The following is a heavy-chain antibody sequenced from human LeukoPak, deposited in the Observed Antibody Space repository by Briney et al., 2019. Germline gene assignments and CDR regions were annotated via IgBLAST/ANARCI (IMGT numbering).Heavy chain of an antibody. J-gene: IGHJ6*03. D-gene: IGHD6-13*01. V-gene: IGHV4-59*01. CDR2: IYYSGST. Sequence: PSETLSLTCTVPGGSISSYYWSWIRQPPGKGLEWIGYIYYSGSTNYNPSLKSRVTISVDTSKNQFSLKLSSVTAADTAVYYCARGSSSWYPDYYYYYMDVWGKGTTVTVSS. CDR3: ARGSSSWYPDYYYYYMDV. CDR1: GGSISSYY.